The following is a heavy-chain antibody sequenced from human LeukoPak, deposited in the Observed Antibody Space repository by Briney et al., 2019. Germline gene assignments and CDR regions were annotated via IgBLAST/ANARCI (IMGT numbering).Heavy chain of an antibody. V-gene: IGHV3-7*01. Sequence: GGSLRLSCAASGFTFRSYWMSWVRQAPRKGLEWVANIKQDGSEKSYGDSVKGRFTISRDNAKNSLFLQMNSLRVEDTAVYYCAREGAGGFDSWGQGTLVTVSS. CDR2: IKQDGSEK. CDR1: GFTFRSYW. J-gene: IGHJ4*02. D-gene: IGHD1-26*01. CDR3: AREGAGGFDS.